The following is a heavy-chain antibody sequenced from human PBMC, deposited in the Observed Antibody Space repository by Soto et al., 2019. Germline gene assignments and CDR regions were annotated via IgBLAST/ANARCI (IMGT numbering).Heavy chain of an antibody. D-gene: IGHD2-8*01. CDR2: ISAYNGNT. J-gene: IGHJ6*02. Sequence: EASVKVSCKASGYTFTSYGISWVRQAPGQGLEWMGWISAYNGNTNYAQKLQGRVTMTTDTSTSTAYMELRSLRSDDTAVYYCASGSIVLMVYATMDVWGQGTTVTVSS. V-gene: IGHV1-18*01. CDR3: ASGSIVLMVYATMDV. CDR1: GYTFTSYG.